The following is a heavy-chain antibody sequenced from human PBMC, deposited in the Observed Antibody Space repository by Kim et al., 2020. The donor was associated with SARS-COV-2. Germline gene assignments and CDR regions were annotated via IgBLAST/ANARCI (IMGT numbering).Heavy chain of an antibody. CDR3: ARGRSGYSSSWYYYYGMDV. CDR2: ISSSSSYI. V-gene: IGHV3-21*01. Sequence: GGSLRLSCAASGFTFSSYSMNWVRQAPGKGLEWVSSISSSSSYIYYADSVKGRFTISRDNAKNSLYLQMNSLRAEDTAVYYCARGRSGYSSSWYYYYGMDVWGQGTTVTVSS. CDR1: GFTFSSYS. J-gene: IGHJ6*02. D-gene: IGHD6-13*01.